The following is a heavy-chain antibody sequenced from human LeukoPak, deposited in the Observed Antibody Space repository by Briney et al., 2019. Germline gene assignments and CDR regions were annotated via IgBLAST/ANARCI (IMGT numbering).Heavy chain of an antibody. V-gene: IGHV4-34*01. J-gene: IGHJ4*02. Sequence: PSETLSLTYAVYGGSFSGYYWSWIRQPPGKGLEWIGEINHSGSTNYNPSLKSRVTISVDTSKNQFSLELSSVTAADTAVYYCARVEMATITSADYWGQGTLVTVSS. CDR2: INHSGST. CDR3: ARVEMATITSADY. CDR1: GGSFSGYY. D-gene: IGHD5-24*01.